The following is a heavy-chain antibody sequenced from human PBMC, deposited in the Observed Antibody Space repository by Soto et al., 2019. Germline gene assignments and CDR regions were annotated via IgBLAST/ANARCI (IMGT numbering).Heavy chain of an antibody. CDR3: ARRGFGELSDAFDI. J-gene: IGHJ3*02. D-gene: IGHD3-10*01. CDR2: IYYSGST. Sequence: QLQLQESGPGLVKPSETLSLTCTVSGGSISSSSYYWGWIRQPPGKGLEWIGSIYYSGSTYYNPSLKSRVTISVDTSKNQFSLKLSSVTAADTAVYYCARRGFGELSDAFDIWGQGTMVTVSS. CDR1: GGSISSSSYY. V-gene: IGHV4-39*01.